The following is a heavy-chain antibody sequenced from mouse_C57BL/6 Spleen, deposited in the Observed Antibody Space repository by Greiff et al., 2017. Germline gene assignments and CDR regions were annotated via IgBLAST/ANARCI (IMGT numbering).Heavy chain of an antibody. CDR1: GYTFTSYW. Sequence: QVQLQQPGAELVKPGASVKMSCKASGYTFTSYWITWVKQRPGQGLEWIGDIYPGSGSTNYNEKFKSKATLTVDTSSSTAYMQLSSLTSEDSAVYYCARVDYSNSWFAYWGQGTLVTVSA. D-gene: IGHD2-5*01. J-gene: IGHJ3*01. V-gene: IGHV1-55*01. CDR2: IYPGSGST. CDR3: ARVDYSNSWFAY.